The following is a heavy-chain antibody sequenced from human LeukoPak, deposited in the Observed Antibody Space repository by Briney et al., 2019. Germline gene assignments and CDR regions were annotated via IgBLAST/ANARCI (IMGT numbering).Heavy chain of an antibody. CDR3: ARDDRAGYYDSTFAFDI. V-gene: IGHV4-4*07. Sequence: KPSETLSLTGTVSGGSISSYYWSWIRQPAGKGLEWIGRIYTSGSTNYNPSLKSRVTMSVDTSKNQFSLKLSSVTAADTAVYYCARDDRAGYYDSTFAFDIWGQGTMVTVSS. D-gene: IGHD3-22*01. CDR2: IYTSGST. J-gene: IGHJ3*02. CDR1: GGSISSYY.